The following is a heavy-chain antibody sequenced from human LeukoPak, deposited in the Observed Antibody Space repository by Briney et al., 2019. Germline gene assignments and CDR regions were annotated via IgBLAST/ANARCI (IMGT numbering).Heavy chain of an antibody. V-gene: IGHV3-23*01. Sequence: GGSLRLSCAASGFTFSSYGMSWVRQAPGKGLEWVSAISGSGGSTYYADSVKGRFTISRDNSKNTLYLQMNSLRAEDTAVYYCAKDLSAVLWFGELLNDAFDIWGQGTMVTVSS. CDR3: AKDLSAVLWFGELLNDAFDI. D-gene: IGHD3-10*01. J-gene: IGHJ3*02. CDR2: ISGSGGST. CDR1: GFTFSSYG.